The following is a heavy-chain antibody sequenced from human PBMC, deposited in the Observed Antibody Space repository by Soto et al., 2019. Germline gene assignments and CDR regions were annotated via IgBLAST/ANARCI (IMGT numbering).Heavy chain of an antibody. Sequence: EVQLVESGGGLVQPGRSLRLSCAASGFTFVDYAMHWVRQAPGKGLEWVSGISWNGGSIGYADSVKGRFTISRDNAKNSLYLQVTSLRPEETALYYCATAGEGQGYSSGWYYYGMDVWGQGTTVTAS. D-gene: IGHD6-19*01. CDR3: ATAGEGQGYSSGWYYYGMDV. J-gene: IGHJ6*02. V-gene: IGHV3-9*01. CDR2: ISWNGGSI. CDR1: GFTFVDYA.